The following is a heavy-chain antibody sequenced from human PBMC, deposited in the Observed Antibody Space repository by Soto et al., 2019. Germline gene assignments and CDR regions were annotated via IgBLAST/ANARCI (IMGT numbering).Heavy chain of an antibody. Sequence: QGQLVQSGAEVKKPGASVKVSCKASGYTFTRYGISWVRQAPGQGLEWMGWISGYNGDTNYAQKFQGRVTMTVDTSTTTAFMELTSLTSDDMAVYYCAKNGQPPYYYYGMDVWGQGTTVTVSS. CDR3: AKNGQPPYYYYGMDV. J-gene: IGHJ6*02. CDR2: ISGYNGDT. D-gene: IGHD2-8*01. V-gene: IGHV1-18*03. CDR1: GYTFTRYG.